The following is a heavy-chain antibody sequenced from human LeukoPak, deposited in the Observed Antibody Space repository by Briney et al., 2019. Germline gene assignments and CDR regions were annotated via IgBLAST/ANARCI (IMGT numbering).Heavy chain of an antibody. J-gene: IGHJ5*02. CDR1: GGSFSGYY. CDR2: IHHSGST. D-gene: IGHD6-6*01. CDR3: ASYSSSSGWFDP. V-gene: IGHV4-34*01. Sequence: SETLSLTCAVYGGSFSGYYWSWIRQPPGKGLECIGEIHHSGSTNYNPSLKSRVTISVDKSKNQFSLKLSSVTAADTAVYYCASYSSSSGWFDPWGQGTLVTVSS.